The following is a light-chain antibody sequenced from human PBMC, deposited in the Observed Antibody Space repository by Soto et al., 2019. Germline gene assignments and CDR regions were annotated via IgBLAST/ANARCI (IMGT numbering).Light chain of an antibody. CDR1: QSVSTK. CDR3: QQYDNWPPVT. V-gene: IGKV3-15*01. J-gene: IGKJ4*01. Sequence: EIVMTQSPATLSVSPGERATLSCRASQSVSTKLAWYQQKPGQAPRLLIYGASTRATGIPARFSGSGSGTEFTLTISSLQSEDFAVYYCQQYDNWPPVTFGGGTKVEIK. CDR2: GAS.